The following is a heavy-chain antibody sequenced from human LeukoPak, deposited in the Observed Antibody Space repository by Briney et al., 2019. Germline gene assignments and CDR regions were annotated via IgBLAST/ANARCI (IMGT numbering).Heavy chain of an antibody. J-gene: IGHJ6*02. Sequence: SQTLSLTCAISGDSVSSNSAAWNWIRQSPSRGLEWLGRTYYRSKWYNDYAVSVKSRITINPDTSKNQFSLQLNSVTPEDTAVYYCARDGIAVAGYSFYYYYGMDVWGQGTTVTVSS. CDR1: GDSVSSNSAA. D-gene: IGHD6-19*01. CDR3: ARDGIAVAGYSFYYYYGMDV. V-gene: IGHV6-1*01. CDR2: TYYRSKWYN.